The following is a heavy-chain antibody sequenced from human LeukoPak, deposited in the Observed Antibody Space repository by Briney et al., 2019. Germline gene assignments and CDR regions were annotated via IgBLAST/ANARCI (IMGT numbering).Heavy chain of an antibody. Sequence: ASVKVSCKASGNTFSDYYMHWVRQAPGQGLEWMGWISPNSAGTNYAQKFLGRVTMTRDSSISTAYMELSRLRSDDTAVYYCARERVATIDYWGQGTLVTVSS. CDR1: GNTFSDYY. V-gene: IGHV1-2*02. D-gene: IGHD5-12*01. CDR2: ISPNSAGT. CDR3: ARERVATIDY. J-gene: IGHJ4*02.